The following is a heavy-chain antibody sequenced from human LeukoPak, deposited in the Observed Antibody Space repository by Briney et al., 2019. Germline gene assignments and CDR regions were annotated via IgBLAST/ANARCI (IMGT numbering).Heavy chain of an antibody. CDR1: GGTFSSYA. Sequence: SVKVSCKASGGTFSSYAISWVRQAPGQGLEWMGGIIPIFGTANYAQKFQGRVTITADESTSTAYMELSSLRSEDTAVYYCARGGYDSSGYYLNAFDIWGQGAMVTVSS. J-gene: IGHJ3*02. CDR3: ARGGYDSSGYYLNAFDI. V-gene: IGHV1-69*01. D-gene: IGHD3-22*01. CDR2: IIPIFGTA.